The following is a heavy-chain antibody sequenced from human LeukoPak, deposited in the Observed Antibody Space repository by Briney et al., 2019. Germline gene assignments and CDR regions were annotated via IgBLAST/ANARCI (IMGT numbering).Heavy chain of an antibody. CDR3: VTYSSGWLVDY. V-gene: IGHV5-51*01. CDR2: VYPGDSDI. J-gene: IGHJ4*02. D-gene: IGHD6-19*01. Sequence: GESLNFSCKGTEYSFTSYWIGWVRQMPGKGLEWFGIVYPGDSDIRYTPSFEGQVNITADKSISTAYLQWSSLKASDSAMYYCVTYSSGWLVDYWGQGTLVTVSS. CDR1: EYSFTSYW.